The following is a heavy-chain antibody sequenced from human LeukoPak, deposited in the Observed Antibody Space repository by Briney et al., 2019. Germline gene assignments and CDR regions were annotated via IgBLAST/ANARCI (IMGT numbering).Heavy chain of an antibody. V-gene: IGHV3-48*03. CDR2: ISTSSSTM. Sequence: PGGSLRLSCAASGFTFSTYEMNWVRQAPGKGLEWVSYISTSSSTMYYADSVKGRFTISRDNAKNSLYLQTNSLRAEDTAVYYCARDPETWQAAWGQGTLVTVSS. CDR1: GFTFSTYE. D-gene: IGHD6-25*01. CDR3: ARDPETWQAA. J-gene: IGHJ4*02.